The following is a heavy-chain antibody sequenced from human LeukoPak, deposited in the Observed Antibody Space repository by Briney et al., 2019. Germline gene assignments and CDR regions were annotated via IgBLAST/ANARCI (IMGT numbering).Heavy chain of an antibody. CDR3: ARPYYYDSSGYYPEEDY. D-gene: IGHD3-22*01. V-gene: IGHV4-4*02. CDR2: IYHGGNT. CDR1: GGSIRSSNW. J-gene: IGHJ4*02. Sequence: SETLSLTCAVSGGSIRSSNWWSWVRQPPGKGLEWIGEIYHGGNTNYNPSLKSRATMSVDKSKNQFSLRLSSVTAADTAVYYCARPYYYDSSGYYPEEDYWGQGTLVTVSS.